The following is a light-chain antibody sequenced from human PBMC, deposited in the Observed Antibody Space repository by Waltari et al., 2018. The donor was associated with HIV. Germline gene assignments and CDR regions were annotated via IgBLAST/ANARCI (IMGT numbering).Light chain of an antibody. J-gene: IGLJ3*02. CDR3: ASFTGDDTLL. CDR2: DVD. CDR1: DSDFGLYNF. Sequence: SAVTQPASVSGLPGQSITISCTGGDSDFGLYNFVSWYHQHPGRVPRLLLYDVDSRAPSTSDRFSGARSGPTASLNISRLRAEDEADYYCASFTGDDTLLFGGGTKVTVL. V-gene: IGLV2-14*03.